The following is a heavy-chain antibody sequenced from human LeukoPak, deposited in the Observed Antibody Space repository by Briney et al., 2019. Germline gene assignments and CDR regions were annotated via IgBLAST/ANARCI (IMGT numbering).Heavy chain of an antibody. Sequence: GGSLRLSCAASGFTFSSYGTHWVRQAPGKGLEWVAVIWYDGSNKYYADSVKGRFTISRDNSKNTLYLQMNSLRAEDTAVYYCARSSPDGGIQLWFRLDYWGQGTLVTVSS. CDR3: ARSSPDGGIQLWFRLDY. V-gene: IGHV3-33*01. J-gene: IGHJ4*02. CDR2: IWYDGSNK. CDR1: GFTFSSYG. D-gene: IGHD5-18*01.